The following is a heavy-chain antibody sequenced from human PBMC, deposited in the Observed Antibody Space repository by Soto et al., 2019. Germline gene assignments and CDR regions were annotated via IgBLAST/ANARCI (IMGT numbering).Heavy chain of an antibody. CDR3: AKVGMVRGVIAAFDI. CDR1: GFTFDDYA. D-gene: IGHD3-10*01. CDR2: ISWNSGSI. J-gene: IGHJ3*02. Sequence: EVQLVESGGGLVQPGRSLRLSCAASGFTFDDYAMHWVRQAPGKGLEWVSGISWNSGSIGYADSVKGRFTISRDNAKNSLYLQMNSLRAEDTALYYCAKVGMVRGVIAAFDIWGQGTMVTVSS. V-gene: IGHV3-9*01.